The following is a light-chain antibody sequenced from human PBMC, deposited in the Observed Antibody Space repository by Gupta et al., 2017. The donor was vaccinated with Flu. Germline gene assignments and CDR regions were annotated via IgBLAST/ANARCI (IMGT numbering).Light chain of an antibody. CDR3: FSHAGNFKVM. CDR1: SSDVGAYNS. V-gene: IGLV2-8*01. Sequence: SVTISCTGSSSDVGAYNSVSWYQQYQGRAPNLWSYEVTKRPSGVPDRVSGSKSGNTASLTVSGLQAEDEAVYDCFSHAGNFKVMFGGGTKLTVV. J-gene: IGLJ3*02. CDR2: EVT.